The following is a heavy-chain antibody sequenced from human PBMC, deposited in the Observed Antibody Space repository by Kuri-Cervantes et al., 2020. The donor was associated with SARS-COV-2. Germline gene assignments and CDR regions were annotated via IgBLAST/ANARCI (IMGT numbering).Heavy chain of an antibody. D-gene: IGHD2-21*02. CDR3: AKDCGGDCYLDY. Sequence: LSLTCAASGFTFSSYGMHWVRQAPGKGLEWVAVISYDGSNKYYADSVKGRFTISRDNSKNTLYLQMNSLSAGDTAVYYCAKDCGGDCYLDYWGQGTLVTVSS. CDR1: GFTFSSYG. J-gene: IGHJ4*02. CDR2: ISYDGSNK. V-gene: IGHV3-30*18.